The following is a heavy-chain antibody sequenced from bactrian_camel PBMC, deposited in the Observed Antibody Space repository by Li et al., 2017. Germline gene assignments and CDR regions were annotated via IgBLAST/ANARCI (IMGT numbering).Heavy chain of an antibody. V-gene: IGHV3S53*01. D-gene: IGHD3*01. Sequence: QVQLVESGGGSVQAGGSLRLSCATSGYYSDYCMGWFRQAPGKEREGVAAIDSDGSTTYSDSVKGRFTISRDNAKKQLYLQMSSLRPEDTAMYYCAADSDQLLLSARWYNWWGQGTQVTVS. CDR2: IDSDGST. J-gene: IGHJ4*01. CDR1: GYYSDYC. CDR3: AADSDQLLLSARWYNW.